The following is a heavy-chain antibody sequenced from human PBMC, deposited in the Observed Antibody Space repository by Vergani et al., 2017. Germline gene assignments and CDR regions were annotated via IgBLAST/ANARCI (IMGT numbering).Heavy chain of an antibody. V-gene: IGHV3-53*02. CDR3: AKMCNWDDSYFYCMDV. CDR1: GFSVSNNY. J-gene: IGHJ6*03. CDR2: IFTGGTT. Sequence: EVQLVETGGGLIQPGGSLRLSCVVSGFSVSNNYMSWVRHRPGKGLEWVSFIFTGGTTSYEDSVKGRFTISRDNSKNTVHLQMNSLTAEDTAVYYCAKMCNWDDSYFYCMDVWGKGTTVTVS. D-gene: IGHD1-1*01.